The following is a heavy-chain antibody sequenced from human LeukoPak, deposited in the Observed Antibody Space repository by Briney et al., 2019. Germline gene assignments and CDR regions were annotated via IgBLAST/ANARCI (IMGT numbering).Heavy chain of an antibody. CDR2: INPSGGST. CDR1: GYTFTSYY. CDR3: ARERTTERFDAFDV. V-gene: IGHV1-46*01. D-gene: IGHD1-7*01. J-gene: IGHJ3*01. Sequence: ASVTVSCKASGYTFTSYYMHWVRQAPGQGLEWMGIINPSGGSTYYAQKFQGRVTMTRDTSTSTVYMGLSSLRSEDTAVYYCARERTTERFDAFDVWGEGTMVTVSS.